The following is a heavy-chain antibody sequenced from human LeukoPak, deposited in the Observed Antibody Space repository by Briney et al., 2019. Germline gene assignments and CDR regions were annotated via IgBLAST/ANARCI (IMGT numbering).Heavy chain of an antibody. J-gene: IGHJ6*03. CDR2: INPSGGST. D-gene: IGHD6-6*01. CDR3: ARDPLAARGYYYYYYYMDV. V-gene: IGHV1-46*01. Sequence: ASVKVSCKASGYTFTSYYMHWVRQAPGQGLEWMGIINPSGGSTSYAQKFQGRDTMTRDISTSTVYMELSSLRSEDTAVYYCARDPLAARGYYYYYYYMDVWGKGTTVTVSS. CDR1: GYTFTSYY.